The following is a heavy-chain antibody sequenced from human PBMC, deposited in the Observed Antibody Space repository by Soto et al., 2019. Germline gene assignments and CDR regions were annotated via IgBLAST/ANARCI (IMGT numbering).Heavy chain of an antibody. V-gene: IGHV1-8*01. CDR1: GYTFTTYD. CDR2: INPNADKT. Sequence: QVQLVQSGAEVKKPGASVKVSCKTSGYTFTTYDINWVRQATGQGLGWMGWINPNADKTGFAQKLQGRVTTTRDTSINTVYMELNNLRSEDTAVYYCAIQRRGTWYDFDHWGQGTLVTVSS. CDR3: AIQRRGTWYDFDH. J-gene: IGHJ4*02. D-gene: IGHD3-16*01.